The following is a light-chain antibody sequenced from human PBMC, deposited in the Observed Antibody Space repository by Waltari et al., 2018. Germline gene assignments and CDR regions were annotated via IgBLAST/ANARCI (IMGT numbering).Light chain of an antibody. CDR2: DAS. Sequence: EKVMTQSPATLSVSPGGVVTLSRRASQGIARNLAWYQYRPGQAPRLLIYDASTRASGIPSRFSGSWSGTEFTLTISRLEPEDFAVYYCQHYGNSPQLTFAGGTRLEIK. CDR3: QHYGNSPQLT. CDR1: QGIARN. V-gene: IGKV3-15*01. J-gene: IGKJ4*01.